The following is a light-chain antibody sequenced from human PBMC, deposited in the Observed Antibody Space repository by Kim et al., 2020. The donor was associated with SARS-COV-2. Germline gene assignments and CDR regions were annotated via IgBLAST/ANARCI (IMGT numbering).Light chain of an antibody. CDR3: QQYNSYPPT. V-gene: IGKV1-16*01. CDR2: AAF. J-gene: IGKJ1*01. CDR1: QGIRND. Sequence: DIRMTQSPSSLSASVGDRVTITCRASQGIRNDLSWFQQKPGQAPKSLISAAFSLQSGVPSRFSGSGSGTDFTLTISSLQPEDFATYYCQQYNSYPPTFGQGTKVDNK.